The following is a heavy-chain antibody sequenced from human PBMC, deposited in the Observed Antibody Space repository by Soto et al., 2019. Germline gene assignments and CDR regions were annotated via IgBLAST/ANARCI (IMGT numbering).Heavy chain of an antibody. CDR3: SKVNYYSSGGPTLFAY. V-gene: IGHV1-69*01. CDR1: GDCLICYP. CDR2: IIPIFGTA. D-gene: IGHD3-10*01. J-gene: IGHJ4*02. Sequence: SLLKVAGKGFGDCLICYPISCLRQNHGKGLEWMGGIIPIFGTANYAQKFQGRVTITADESTSTAYMELSSLRSEDTAVYYCSKVNYYSSGGPTLFAYRVQGTPVTVSS.